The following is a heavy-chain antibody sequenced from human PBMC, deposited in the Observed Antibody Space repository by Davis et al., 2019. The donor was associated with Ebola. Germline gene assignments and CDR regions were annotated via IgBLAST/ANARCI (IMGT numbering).Heavy chain of an antibody. CDR3: VRDPALVVTGGGWFFGL. J-gene: IGHJ2*01. Sequence: GESLKISCAASGFTFSGSWMHWVRQAPGKGLLWVSRIHGDGSSTSYADSVKGRFTISRDNAKNTLYLQMNSLRAEDTAVYYCVRDPALVVTGGGWFFGLWGRGTLVTVSS. V-gene: IGHV3-74*01. D-gene: IGHD2-21*02. CDR2: IHGDGSST. CDR1: GFTFSGSW.